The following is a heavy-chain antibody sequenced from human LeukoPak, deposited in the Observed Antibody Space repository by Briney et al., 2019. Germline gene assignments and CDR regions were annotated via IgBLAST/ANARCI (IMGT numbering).Heavy chain of an antibody. J-gene: IGHJ4*02. CDR1: GGSISSYY. D-gene: IGHD3-9*01. CDR3: ARSNDILTGPYYFDY. CDR2: IYTSGST. V-gene: IGHV4-4*07. Sequence: SETLSLTCTVSGGSISSYYWSWIRQPAGKGLEWIGRIYTSGSTNYNPSLKSRVTISVDTSKNQFSLKLSSVTAADTAVYYCARSNDILTGPYYFDYWGQGTLVTVSS.